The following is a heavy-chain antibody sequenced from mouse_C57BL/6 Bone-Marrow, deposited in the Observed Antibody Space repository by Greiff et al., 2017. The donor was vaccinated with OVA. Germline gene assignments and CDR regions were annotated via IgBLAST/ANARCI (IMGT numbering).Heavy chain of an antibody. J-gene: IGHJ1*03. CDR1: GFTFSSYA. Sequence: EVQVVESGEGLVKPGGSLKLSCAASGFTFSSYAMSWVRQTPEKRLEWVAYISSGGDYIYYADTVKGRFTISRDNARNTLYLQMSSLKSEDTAMYYCTRRVTTVVDWYFDVWGTGTTVTVSS. CDR2: ISSGGDYI. CDR3: TRRVTTVVDWYFDV. V-gene: IGHV5-9-1*02. D-gene: IGHD1-1*01.